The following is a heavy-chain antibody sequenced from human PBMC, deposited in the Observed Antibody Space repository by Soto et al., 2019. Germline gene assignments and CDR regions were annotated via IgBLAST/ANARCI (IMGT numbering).Heavy chain of an antibody. D-gene: IGHD2-15*01. Sequence: QVQVQQWGAGLLKPSETLSLTCAVYGGSFSEYYWNWIRQPPGMGLEWIGDLSHTGNTKYNPSLKSRLTISLDTSKRQFSLQLRSVTAADTAMYYCVLFVEADALSDSWAQGTLVSVSS. CDR1: GGSFSEYY. J-gene: IGHJ4*02. CDR2: LSHTGNT. CDR3: VLFVEADALSDS. V-gene: IGHV4-34*01.